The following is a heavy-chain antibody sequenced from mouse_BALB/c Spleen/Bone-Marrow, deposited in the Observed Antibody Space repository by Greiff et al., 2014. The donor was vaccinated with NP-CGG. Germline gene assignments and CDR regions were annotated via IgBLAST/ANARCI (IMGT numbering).Heavy chain of an antibody. CDR2: INPDSSTI. CDR3: ARLNYYGSLFV. Sequence: EVMLVESGGGLVQPGGSLRLSCAASGFDFSGYWMSWVRQAPGKGQEWIGEINPDSSTINYTPSLKDKFIISRDNAKNTLYLQMSKVRSEDTALYYCARLNYYGSLFVWGAGTTVTVSS. V-gene: IGHV4-1*02. D-gene: IGHD1-1*01. CDR1: GFDFSGYW. J-gene: IGHJ1*01.